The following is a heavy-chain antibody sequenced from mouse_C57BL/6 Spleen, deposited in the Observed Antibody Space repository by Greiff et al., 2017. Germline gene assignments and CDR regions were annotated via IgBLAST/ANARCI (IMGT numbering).Heavy chain of an antibody. Sequence: VQLQQPGAELVRPGSSVKLSCKASGYTFPSYWMHWVKQRPIQGLDWIGNIDPSDSETHYHQKFTDKATLTVDKSSSTAYMQLSSLTSEDSAVYYCASSPHYYAMDYWGQGTSVTVSS. J-gene: IGHJ4*01. V-gene: IGHV1-52*01. CDR1: GYTFPSYW. CDR2: IDPSDSET. CDR3: ASSPHYYAMDY.